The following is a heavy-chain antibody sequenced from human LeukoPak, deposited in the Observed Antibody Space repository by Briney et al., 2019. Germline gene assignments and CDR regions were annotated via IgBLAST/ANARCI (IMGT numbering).Heavy chain of an antibody. CDR1: GYTFTGYY. CDR2: XNPNSGGT. J-gene: IGHJ5*02. V-gene: IGHV1-2*02. D-gene: IGHD5-12*01. Sequence: ASVKVSCKASGYTFTGYYMHWVRQAPGQGLEWMXXXNPNSGGTNYAQKFQGRVTMTRDTSISTAYMELSRLRSDDTAVYYCAREGASGYDYEYNWFDPWGQGTLVTVSS. CDR3: AREGASGYDYEYNWFDP.